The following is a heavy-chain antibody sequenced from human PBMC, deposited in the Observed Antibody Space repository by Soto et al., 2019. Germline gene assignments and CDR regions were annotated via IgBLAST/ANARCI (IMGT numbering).Heavy chain of an antibody. V-gene: IGHV5-10-1*01. CDR1: GYSFAGYW. J-gene: IGHJ4*02. CDR3: ARQIYDSDTGPNFQYYFES. CDR2: IDPSDSQT. Sequence: GESLKISCKGSGYSFAGYWITWVRQKPGKGLEWMGRIDPSDSQTYYSPSFRGHVAISATKSITTVFLQWSSLRASDTAMYYCARQIYDSDTGPNFQYYFESWGQGTPVTVSS. D-gene: IGHD3-22*01.